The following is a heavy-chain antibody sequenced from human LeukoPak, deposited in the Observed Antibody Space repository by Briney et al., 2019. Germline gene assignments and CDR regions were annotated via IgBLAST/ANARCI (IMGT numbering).Heavy chain of an antibody. CDR1: GGSISSSSYY. CDR3: ARSSYYDMDV. V-gene: IGHV4-39*07. CDR2: IYYSGST. J-gene: IGHJ6*02. Sequence: QTSETLSLTCTVSGGSISSSSYYWGWIRQPPGKGLEWIGSIYYSGSTYYNPSLKSRVTISVDTSKNQFSLKLSSVTAADTAVYYCARSSYYDMDVWGQGTTVTVSS.